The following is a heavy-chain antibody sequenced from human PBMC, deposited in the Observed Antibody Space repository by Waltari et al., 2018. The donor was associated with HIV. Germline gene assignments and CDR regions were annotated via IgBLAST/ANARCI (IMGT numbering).Heavy chain of an antibody. V-gene: IGHV1-18*01. D-gene: IGHD2-21*02. J-gene: IGHJ6*02. CDR2: ISAYNGNT. CDR3: ARDPRLFSVYGMDV. Sequence: QVQLVQSGAEMKKPGASVKVSCKASGYTFPSYGISWVRQAPGQGLEWMGWISAYNGNTNYPQKLQGRVTMTTDTSTSTAYMELRSLRSDDTAVYYCARDPRLFSVYGMDVWGQGTTVTVSS. CDR1: GYTFPSYG.